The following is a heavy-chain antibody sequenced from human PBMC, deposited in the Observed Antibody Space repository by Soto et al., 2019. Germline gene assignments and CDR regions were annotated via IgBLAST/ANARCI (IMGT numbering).Heavy chain of an antibody. CDR2: IYYSGIS. J-gene: IGHJ6*02. V-gene: IGHV4-31*03. D-gene: IGHD5-18*01. CDR1: GGSTSSGGFY. Sequence: SETLSLTCTVSGGSTSSGGFYWSWIRQHPGKGLGWIGYIYYSGISYYNPSLKSRVSISLDTSRNQFSMTLNSVTAADTAVYYCARNGYTYGMDVWGQGATVTVS. CDR3: ARNGYTYGMDV.